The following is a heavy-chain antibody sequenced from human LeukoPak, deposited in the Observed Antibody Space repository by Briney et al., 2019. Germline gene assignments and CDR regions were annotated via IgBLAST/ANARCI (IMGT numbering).Heavy chain of an antibody. J-gene: IGHJ4*02. CDR1: GFTFSDYY. Sequence: GGSLRLSCAASGFTFSDYYMSWIRQAPGKGLEWVSYISSSGSTIYYADSVKGRFTISRDNAKNSLYLQMNSLRAEDTAVYYCARDRNYYDSSGYHRVDYWGQGTLVTVSS. V-gene: IGHV3-11*04. D-gene: IGHD3-22*01. CDR3: ARDRNYYDSSGYHRVDY. CDR2: ISSSGSTI.